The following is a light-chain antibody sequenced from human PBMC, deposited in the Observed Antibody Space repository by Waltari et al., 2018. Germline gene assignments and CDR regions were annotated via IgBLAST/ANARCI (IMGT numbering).Light chain of an antibody. Sequence: SYVLTQPPSVSVAPGQTARITCGGDNVGSKSVPWYQQRPGQAPVLVVYDDRDRPSESPERFSGSNSGNTATLTISRVEAGDEADYYCQVWDVSSHHVVFGGGTKLTVL. CDR3: QVWDVSSHHVV. J-gene: IGLJ2*01. CDR2: DDR. CDR1: NVGSKS. V-gene: IGLV3-21*02.